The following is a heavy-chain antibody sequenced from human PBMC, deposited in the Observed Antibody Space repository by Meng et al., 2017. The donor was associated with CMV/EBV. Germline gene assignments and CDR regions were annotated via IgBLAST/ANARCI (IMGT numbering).Heavy chain of an antibody. J-gene: IGHJ6*02. Sequence: GGSLRLSCAASGFTFDDYAMHWVRQAPGKGLEWVSGISWNSGSIGYADSVKGRFTISRDNAKNSLYLQMNSLRAEDTAVYYCARDYPLRSYVGYGMDVWGQGTTVTVSS. CDR3: ARDYPLRSYVGYGMDV. V-gene: IGHV3-9*01. CDR2: ISWNSGSI. CDR1: GFTFDDYA. D-gene: IGHD3-3*01.